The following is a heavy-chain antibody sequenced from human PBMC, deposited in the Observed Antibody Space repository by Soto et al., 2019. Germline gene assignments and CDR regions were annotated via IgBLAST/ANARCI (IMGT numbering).Heavy chain of an antibody. V-gene: IGHV3-30*18. CDR2: ISYDGSNK. CDR1: GFTFSSYG. J-gene: IGHJ6*02. D-gene: IGHD4-17*01. Sequence: GGSLSLSCAASGFTFSSYGMHWVSQAPGKGLEWVAVISYDGSNKYYADSVKGRFTISRDNSKNTLYLQMNSLRAEDTAVYYCAKNLAGYGDYYYYYYGMDVWGQGTTVTVSS. CDR3: AKNLAGYGDYYYYYYGMDV.